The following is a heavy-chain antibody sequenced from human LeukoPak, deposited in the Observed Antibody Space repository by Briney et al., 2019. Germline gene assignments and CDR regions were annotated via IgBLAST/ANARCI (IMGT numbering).Heavy chain of an antibody. J-gene: IGHJ3*02. D-gene: IGHD1-14*01. CDR2: IIPILGIA. CDR1: GGTFSSYA. CDR3: ARPYPGGAFDI. Sequence: SVKVSCKASGGTFSSYAISWVRQAPGQGLEWMGRIIPILGIANYAQKFQGRVTITADKSTSTAYMELSSLRSEDTAVYYCARPYPGGAFDIWGQGTMVTVSS. V-gene: IGHV1-69*04.